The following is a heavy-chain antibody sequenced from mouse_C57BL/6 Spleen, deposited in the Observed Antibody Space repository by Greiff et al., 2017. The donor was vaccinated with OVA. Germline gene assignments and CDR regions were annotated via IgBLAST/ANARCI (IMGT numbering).Heavy chain of an antibody. Sequence: QVQLKQPGAELVRPGTSVKLSCKASGYTFTSYWMHWVKQRPGQGLEWIGVIDPSDSYTNYNQKFKGKATLTVDTSPSTAYMQLSSLTSEDSAVYYCARSPSYYYGSRDWYFDVWGTGTTVTVSS. CDR2: IDPSDSYT. J-gene: IGHJ1*03. CDR1: GYTFTSYW. CDR3: ARSPSYYYGSRDWYFDV. V-gene: IGHV1-59*01. D-gene: IGHD1-1*01.